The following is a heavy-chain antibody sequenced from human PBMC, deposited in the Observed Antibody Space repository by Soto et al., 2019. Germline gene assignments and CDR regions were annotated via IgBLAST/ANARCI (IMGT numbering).Heavy chain of an antibody. V-gene: IGHV4-34*01. CDR1: GGSFSGHS. Sequence: SETLSLSCIVSGGSFSGHSWSWIRQPPGKGLEWLGETNHSGRTNYNQSLKSRVNIQLDTANNQFSLKMSYLSAADTAVHYCSRMVLVGYSSSSVGDDYYGMDVGGQGTTV. CDR3: SRMVLVGYSSSSVGDDYYGMDV. CDR2: TNHSGRT. J-gene: IGHJ6*02. D-gene: IGHD6-6*01.